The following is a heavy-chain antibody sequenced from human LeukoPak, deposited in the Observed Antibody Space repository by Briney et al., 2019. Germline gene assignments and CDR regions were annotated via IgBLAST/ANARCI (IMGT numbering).Heavy chain of an antibody. Sequence: PSETLSLTCAVYGGSFSGYYWSWIRQPPGKGLEWIGYIYYSGSTNYNPSLKSRVTISVDTSKNQFSLKLSSVTAADTAVYYCARVKIGTFDYWGQGTLVTVSS. CDR2: IYYSGST. J-gene: IGHJ4*02. V-gene: IGHV4-59*01. CDR1: GGSFSGYY. D-gene: IGHD6-13*01. CDR3: ARVKIGTFDY.